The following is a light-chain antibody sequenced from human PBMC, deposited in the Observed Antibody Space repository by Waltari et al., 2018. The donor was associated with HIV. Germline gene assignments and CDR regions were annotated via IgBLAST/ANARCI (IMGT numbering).Light chain of an antibody. J-gene: IGKJ2*01. CDR1: HSLLHSDGKTY. CDR2: EVS. V-gene: IGKV2D-29*01. Sequence: IVMTQTPISLSVTHGQPASISCKSSHSLLHSDGKTYLYWYLQKPGQPPQLLMYEVSNRFSGVPGRFSGSGSGTNFTLEISRVEAAEVGVYYCMQSIQLLYTFGQGTKLELK. CDR3: MQSIQLLYT.